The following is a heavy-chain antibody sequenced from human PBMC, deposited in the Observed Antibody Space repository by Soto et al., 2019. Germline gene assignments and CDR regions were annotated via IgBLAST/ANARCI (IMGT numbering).Heavy chain of an antibody. CDR3: ARTVVAASRYNWFDP. D-gene: IGHD2-15*01. Sequence: ASVKVSCKASGGTFSSYAISWVRQAPGQGLEWMGGIIPIFGTANYAQKFQGRVTITADESTSTAYMELSSLRSEDTAVYYCARTVVAASRYNWFDPWGQGTLVTVSS. J-gene: IGHJ5*02. CDR1: GGTFSSYA. V-gene: IGHV1-69*13. CDR2: IIPIFGTA.